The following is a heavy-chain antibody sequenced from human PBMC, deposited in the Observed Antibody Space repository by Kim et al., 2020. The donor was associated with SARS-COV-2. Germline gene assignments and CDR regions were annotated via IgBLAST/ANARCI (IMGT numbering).Heavy chain of an antibody. CDR3: AKVWSASLDY. Sequence: GGSLRLSCAASGFTFSSYGMHWVRQAPGKGLEWVAVISYDGSNKYYADSVKGRFTISRDNSKDTLYLQMNSLRAEDTAVYYCAKVWSASLDYWGQGTLVT. CDR2: ISYDGSNK. J-gene: IGHJ4*02. CDR1: GFTFSSYG. V-gene: IGHV3-30*18. D-gene: IGHD2-8*02.